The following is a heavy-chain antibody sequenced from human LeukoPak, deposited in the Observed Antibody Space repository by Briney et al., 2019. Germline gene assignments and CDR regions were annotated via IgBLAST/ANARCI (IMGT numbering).Heavy chain of an antibody. CDR3: ARVAESRGQQLYGNWFDP. J-gene: IGHJ5*02. D-gene: IGHD6-13*01. Sequence: SVKVSCKASGGTFSSYAISWVRQATGQGLEWMGGIIPIFGTANYAQKFQGRVTITADESTSTAYMELSSLRSEDTAVYYCARVAESRGQQLYGNWFDPWGQGTLVTVSS. V-gene: IGHV1-69*13. CDR1: GGTFSSYA. CDR2: IIPIFGTA.